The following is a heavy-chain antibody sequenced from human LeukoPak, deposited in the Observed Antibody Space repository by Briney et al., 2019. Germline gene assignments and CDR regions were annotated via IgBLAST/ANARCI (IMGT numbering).Heavy chain of an antibody. CDR2: IYYSGST. D-gene: IGHD6-13*01. CDR3: ARHLLVGDSWYAYFDY. J-gene: IGHJ4*02. CDR1: GGSFSGYY. V-gene: IGHV4-34*01. Sequence: SETLSLTCAVYGGSFSGYYWSWIRQPPGKGLEWIGTIYYSGSTYYNPSLKSRVTISVDTSKNQFSLKLSSVTAADTAVYYCARHLLVGDSWYAYFDYWGQGTLVTVSS.